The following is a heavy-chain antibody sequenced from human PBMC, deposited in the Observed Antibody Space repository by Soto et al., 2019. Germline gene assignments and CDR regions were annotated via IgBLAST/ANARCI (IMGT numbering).Heavy chain of an antibody. CDR2: IWYDGSNK. J-gene: IGHJ4*02. CDR1: GVTFSSYG. CDR3: ARDRVCSSTSCLYYFDY. Sequence: PGGSLRLSCTSSGVTFSSYGMHWVRQAPGKGLEWVAVIWYDGSNKYYADSVKGRFTISRDNSKNTLYLQMNSLRAEDTAVYYCARDRVCSSTSCLYYFDYWGQGTLVPVSS. V-gene: IGHV3-33*01. D-gene: IGHD2-2*01.